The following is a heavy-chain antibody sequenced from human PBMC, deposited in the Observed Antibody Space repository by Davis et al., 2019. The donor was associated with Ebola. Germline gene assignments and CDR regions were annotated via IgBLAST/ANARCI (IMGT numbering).Heavy chain of an antibody. V-gene: IGHV1-2*02. J-gene: IGHJ3*01. CDR3: ARESDAVGATTTDDAFDV. CDR2: INPNSGGT. CDR1: GYTFTGYY. D-gene: IGHD1-26*01. Sequence: ASVKVSCKASGYTFTGYYIHWVRQAPGQGLEWLGWINPNSGGTTYAQKFQGRVTMTRDTSISTVYMDLGRLTSDDTAVYSCARESDAVGATTTDDAFDVWGQGTMVTVSS.